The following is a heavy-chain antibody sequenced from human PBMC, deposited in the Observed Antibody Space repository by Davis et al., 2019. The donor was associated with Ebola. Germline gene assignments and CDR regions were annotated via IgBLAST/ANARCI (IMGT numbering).Heavy chain of an antibody. CDR2: IKSKTDGGTT. D-gene: IGHD4-17*01. J-gene: IGHJ5*02. V-gene: IGHV3-15*07. Sequence: SCATSGFTFSNAWMNWVRQAPGKGPEWVGRIKSKTDGGTTDYSAPVKGRFSISRDDSRNTLYLQMNSLTTEDTAVYYCATATVTRETWGQGTLVTVSS. CDR1: GFTFSNAW. CDR3: ATATVTRET.